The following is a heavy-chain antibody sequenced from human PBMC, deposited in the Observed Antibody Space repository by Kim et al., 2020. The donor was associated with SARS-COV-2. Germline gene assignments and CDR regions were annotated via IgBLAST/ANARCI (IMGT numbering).Heavy chain of an antibody. J-gene: IGHJ6*02. D-gene: IGHD3-22*01. CDR1: GFTVSSNY. CDR2: IYSGGST. V-gene: IGHV3-66*01. CDR3: ARSTMINYYGMDV. Sequence: GGSLRLSCAASGFTVSSNYMSWVRQAPGKGLEWVSVIYSGGSTYYADSVKGRFTISRDNSKNTLYLQMNSLRAEDTAVYYCARSTMINYYGMDVWGQGTTVTVSS.